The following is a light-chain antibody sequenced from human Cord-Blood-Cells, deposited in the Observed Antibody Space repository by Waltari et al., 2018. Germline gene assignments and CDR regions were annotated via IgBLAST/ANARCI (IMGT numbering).Light chain of an antibody. CDR3: SSYTSSSTLV. CDR1: SSDVGGYNY. CDR2: DVS. J-gene: IGLJ3*02. V-gene: IGLV2-14*01. Sequence: QSALTQPASVSGSPGQSITISCTGTSSDVGGYNYVSWYQQHPGKAPKLMIYDVSKRTSRVSNRFSGSKSGTTASLTISGLQAEDEADYYCSSYTSSSTLVFGGGTKLTVL.